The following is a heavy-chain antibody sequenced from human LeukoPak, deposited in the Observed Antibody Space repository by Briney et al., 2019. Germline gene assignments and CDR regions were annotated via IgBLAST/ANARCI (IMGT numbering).Heavy chain of an antibody. CDR2: ISSSGSTI. D-gene: IGHD6-13*01. J-gene: IGHJ4*02. CDR3: ARLDSSSWFFDY. CDR1: GFTFSSYE. V-gene: IGHV3-48*03. Sequence: GGSLRLSCAASGFTFSSYEMNWVRQAPGKGLEWVSYISSSGSTIYYADSVKGRFTISRDSAKNSLYLQMNSLRAEDTAVYYCARLDSSSWFFDYWGQGTLVTVSS.